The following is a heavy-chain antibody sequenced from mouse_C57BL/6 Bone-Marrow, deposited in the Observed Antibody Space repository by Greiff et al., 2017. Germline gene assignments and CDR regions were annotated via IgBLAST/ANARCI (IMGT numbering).Heavy chain of an antibody. CDR3: ARSGLLYYFDY. V-gene: IGHV1-52*01. Sequence: VQLQQPGAELVRPGSSVKLSCKASGYTFTSYWMHWVKQRPIQGLEWIGNIDPSDSETHYNQKFKDKATLTVDKSSSTAYMQLSSLTSEDAAVYYCARSGLLYYFDYWGQGTTRTVSS. D-gene: IGHD3-1*01. CDR2: IDPSDSET. J-gene: IGHJ2*01. CDR1: GYTFTSYW.